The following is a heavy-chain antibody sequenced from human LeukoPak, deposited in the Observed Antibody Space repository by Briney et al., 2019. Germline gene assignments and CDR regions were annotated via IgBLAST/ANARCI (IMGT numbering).Heavy chain of an antibody. Sequence: GGSLRLSCAASGFTFSRDWMNWVRQAPGKGLEWVAAINQVGSEKYFVDSVKGRFTISRDNAKNSLYLHMNSLRAEDTAIYYCARVPDPMTGVSFDYWGQGTLVTVSS. J-gene: IGHJ4*02. CDR1: GFTFSRDW. CDR2: INQVGSEK. V-gene: IGHV3-7*01. CDR3: ARVPDPMTGVSFDY. D-gene: IGHD2-2*01.